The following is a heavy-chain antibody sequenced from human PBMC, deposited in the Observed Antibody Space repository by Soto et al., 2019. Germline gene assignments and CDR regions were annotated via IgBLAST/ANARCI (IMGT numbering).Heavy chain of an antibody. V-gene: IGHV3-23*01. CDR2: ISGSGGST. J-gene: IGHJ4*02. Sequence: EVQLLESGGGLVQPGGSLRLSCAASGFTFSSYAMSWVRQAPGKGLEWVSAISGSGGSTYYADSVKGRFTNSRDNSKNTLYLQINSLRAEDTAVYYCAKMGCSSTSCPRGFDYWGQGILVTVSS. D-gene: IGHD2-2*01. CDR3: AKMGCSSTSCPRGFDY. CDR1: GFTFSSYA.